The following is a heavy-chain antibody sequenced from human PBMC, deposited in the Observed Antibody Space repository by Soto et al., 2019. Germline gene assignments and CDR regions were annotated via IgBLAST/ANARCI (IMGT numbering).Heavy chain of an antibody. Sequence: GGSLRLSCAASGFTFSSYGMHWVRQAPGKGLEWVAVISYDGSNKYYADSVKGRFTISRDNSKNTLYLQMNSLRAEDTAVYYCAKDGSSSSNLPFDYWGQGTLVTVSS. J-gene: IGHJ4*02. V-gene: IGHV3-30*18. CDR2: ISYDGSNK. CDR1: GFTFSSYG. D-gene: IGHD6-6*01. CDR3: AKDGSSSSNLPFDY.